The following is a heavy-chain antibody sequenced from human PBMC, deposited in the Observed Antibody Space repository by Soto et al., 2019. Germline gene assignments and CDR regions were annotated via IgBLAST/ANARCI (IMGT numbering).Heavy chain of an antibody. CDR3: AKDLQSYGDYDYYCYGMDV. CDR2: ISYDGNNK. D-gene: IGHD4-17*01. Sequence: QVQLVDSGGGEVQPGRSLTISCAASGFTFSTYGMHWVRQTPGKGLEWVAVISYDGNNKFYSDSVKGRFTISRDNFKNTLTLQMNSLRADDTAVYSCAKDLQSYGDYDYYCYGMDVWGLGTRVTVSS. V-gene: IGHV3-30*18. CDR1: GFTFSTYG. J-gene: IGHJ6*02.